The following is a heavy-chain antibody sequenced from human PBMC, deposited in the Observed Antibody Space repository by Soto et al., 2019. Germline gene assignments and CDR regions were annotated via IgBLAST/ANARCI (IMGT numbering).Heavy chain of an antibody. V-gene: IGHV6-1*01. Sequence: SQTLSLTCAISRDSVSSNSAAWNWIRQSPSRGLEWLGRTYYRSKWYNDYAVSVKSRITINPDTSKNQFSLQLNSVTPEDTAVYYCARVASSSRWPVGWFDPWGQGTLVTVSS. CDR3: ARVASSSRWPVGWFDP. CDR1: RDSVSSNSAA. J-gene: IGHJ5*02. D-gene: IGHD6-13*01. CDR2: TYYRSKWYN.